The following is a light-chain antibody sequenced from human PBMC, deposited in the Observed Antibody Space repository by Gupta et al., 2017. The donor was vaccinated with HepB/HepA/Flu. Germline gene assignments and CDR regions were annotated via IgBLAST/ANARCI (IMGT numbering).Light chain of an antibody. J-gene: IGKJ1*01. Sequence: DSQMTQSPSSVSASVGDRVTITCRASQGISSWLASYQQKPGKAPKLLIYAASSLQSGVPSRFSGSGSGTDFTLTISSLQPEDFATYYCQQANSFPWTFGQGTKVEIK. V-gene: IGKV1-12*01. CDR1: QGISSW. CDR2: AAS. CDR3: QQANSFPWT.